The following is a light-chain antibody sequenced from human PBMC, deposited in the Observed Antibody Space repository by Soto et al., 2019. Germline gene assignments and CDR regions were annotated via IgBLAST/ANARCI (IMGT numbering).Light chain of an antibody. CDR3: CSYAGSSTV. CDR2: EVS. V-gene: IGLV2-23*02. Sequence: QSVLNQPASVSGSPGQSITISCTGTSSDVGSYNLVSWYQQHPGKAPKLMIYEVSKRPSGVSNRFSGSKSGNTASLTISGLQAEDEADYYCCSYAGSSTVFGTGTKVTVL. J-gene: IGLJ1*01. CDR1: SSDVGSYNL.